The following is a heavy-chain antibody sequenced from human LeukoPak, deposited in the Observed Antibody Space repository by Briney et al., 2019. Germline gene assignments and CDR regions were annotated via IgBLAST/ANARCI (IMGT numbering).Heavy chain of an antibody. D-gene: IGHD6-19*01. CDR1: GGTFSSYA. V-gene: IGHV1-69*05. Sequence: SVKVSCKASGGTFSSYAISWVRQAPGQGLEWMGRIIPIFGTANYAQKFQGRVTITTDESTSTAYMELSSLRPEDTAVYYCARGSRYSSGWIDYWGQGTLVTVSS. CDR2: IIPIFGTA. CDR3: ARGSRYSSGWIDY. J-gene: IGHJ4*02.